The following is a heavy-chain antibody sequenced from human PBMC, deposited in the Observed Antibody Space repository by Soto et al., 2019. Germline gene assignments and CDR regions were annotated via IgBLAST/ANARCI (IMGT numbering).Heavy chain of an antibody. D-gene: IGHD5-12*01. Sequence: ASVKVSCKASGYTFTSYAMHWVRQAPGQRLEWMGWINAGNGNTKYSQKFQGRVTITRDTSASTAYMELGSLRSEDTAVYYCARESGGDIVATSYYYYYYMDVWGKGTTVTVSS. V-gene: IGHV1-3*01. CDR1: GYTFTSYA. J-gene: IGHJ6*03. CDR3: ARESGGDIVATSYYYYYYMDV. CDR2: INAGNGNT.